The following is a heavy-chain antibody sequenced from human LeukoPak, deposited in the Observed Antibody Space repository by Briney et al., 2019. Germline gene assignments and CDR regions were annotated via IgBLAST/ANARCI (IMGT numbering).Heavy chain of an antibody. CDR3: ARLGLRFGPE. D-gene: IGHD3-10*01. Sequence: GGSLRLSCAASGFIVSNNYMNWVRQAPGKGLEWVAVIYSGGTVYADSVRGRFTISRDNSKNTVYLQMHSLRVEDTAVYYCARLGLRFGPEWGQGTLVTVST. CDR2: IYSGGT. CDR1: GFIVSNNY. J-gene: IGHJ4*02. V-gene: IGHV3-53*01.